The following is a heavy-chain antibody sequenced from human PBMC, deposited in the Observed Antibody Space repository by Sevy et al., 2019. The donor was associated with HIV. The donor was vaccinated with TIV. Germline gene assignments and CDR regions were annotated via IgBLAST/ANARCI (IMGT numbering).Heavy chain of an antibody. CDR1: GYTFITYA. D-gene: IGHD3-10*01. Sequence: ASVKVYCKASGYTFITYAMNWVRQAPGQGLEWMGWINTNTGNPTYAQGFTGRFVFSLDTSVSTAYLQISSLKAEDTAVCYCARDITMVRGVPRWFDPWGQGTLVTVSS. J-gene: IGHJ5*02. V-gene: IGHV7-4-1*02. CDR2: INTNTGNP. CDR3: ARDITMVRGVPRWFDP.